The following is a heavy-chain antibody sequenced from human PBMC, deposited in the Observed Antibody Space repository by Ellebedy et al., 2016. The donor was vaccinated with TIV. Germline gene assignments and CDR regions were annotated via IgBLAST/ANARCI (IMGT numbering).Heavy chain of an antibody. Sequence: PGGSLRLSCTASTLTLSVHTMSWVRQAPGKGLEWVSSISDSGTSTFYADSVKGRFTISRDNSKNMVYLQMNSLRVEDTAVYYCAKSLGNGDYSSVSWGQGTLVTVSS. CDR2: ISDSGTST. D-gene: IGHD4-17*01. V-gene: IGHV3-23*01. CDR1: TLTLSVHT. CDR3: AKSLGNGDYSSVS. J-gene: IGHJ5*02.